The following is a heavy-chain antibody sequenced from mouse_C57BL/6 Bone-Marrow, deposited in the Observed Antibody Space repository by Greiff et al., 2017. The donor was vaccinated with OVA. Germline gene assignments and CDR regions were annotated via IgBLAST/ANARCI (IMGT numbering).Heavy chain of an antibody. CDR3: TRGSYVGY. CDR2: IDPENGDT. J-gene: IGHJ2*01. Sequence: VQLQQSGAELVRPGASVTLSCTASGFNIKDDYMHWVKQRPEQGLEWIGWIDPENGDTEYASKFQGKATITADTSSNTAYLQLSSLTSEDTAVYYCTRGSYVGYWGQGTTLTVSS. CDR1: GFNIKDDY. V-gene: IGHV14-4*01. D-gene: IGHD1-1*01.